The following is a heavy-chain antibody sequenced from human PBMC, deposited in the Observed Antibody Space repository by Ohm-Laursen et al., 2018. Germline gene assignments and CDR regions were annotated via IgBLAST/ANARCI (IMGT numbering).Heavy chain of an antibody. Sequence: SLRLSCAASGFTFSNYWMSWVRQAPGKGLEWVANIKQDGSEKYYVDSVTGRFTISRDNAKNSPYLQMNSLRAEDTAVYYCFSGPSWEIWGQGTVVTVSS. CDR3: FSGPSWEI. CDR2: IKQDGSEK. D-gene: IGHD1-26*01. CDR1: GFTFSNYW. V-gene: IGHV3-7*01. J-gene: IGHJ3*02.